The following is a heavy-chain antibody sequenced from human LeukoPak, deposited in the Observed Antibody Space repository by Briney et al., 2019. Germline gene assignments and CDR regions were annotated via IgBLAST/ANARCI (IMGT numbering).Heavy chain of an antibody. J-gene: IGHJ4*02. Sequence: PSETLSLTCAVSGGSISSGGYSWSWIRQPPGKGLEWIGYIYHSGSTYYNPSLKSRVTISVDTSKNQFSLKLSSVTAADTAVYYCARTSKDGYSYGTFDYWGQGTLVTVSS. CDR3: ARTSKDGYSYGTFDY. D-gene: IGHD5-18*01. CDR2: IYHSGST. V-gene: IGHV4-30-2*02. CDR1: GGSISSGGYS.